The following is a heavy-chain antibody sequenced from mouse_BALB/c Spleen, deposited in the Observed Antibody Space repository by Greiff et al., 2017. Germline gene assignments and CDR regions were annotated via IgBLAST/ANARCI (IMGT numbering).Heavy chain of an antibody. V-gene: IGHV5-2*01. CDR2: INSDGGST. D-gene: IGHD2-10*02. CDR1: EYEFPSHD. J-gene: IGHJ4*01. CDR3: ARQGYGNYGAMDY. Sequence: EVKVVESGGGLVQPGESLKLSCESNEYEFPSHDMSWVRKTPEKRLELVAAINSDGGSTYYPDTMERRFIISRDNTKKTLYLQMSSLRSEDTALYYCARQGYGNYGAMDYWGQGTSVTVSS.